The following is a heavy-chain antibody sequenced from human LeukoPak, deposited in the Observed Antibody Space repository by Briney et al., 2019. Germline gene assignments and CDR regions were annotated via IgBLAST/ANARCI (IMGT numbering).Heavy chain of an antibody. V-gene: IGHV3-23*01. CDR3: AKDQVADAAYYYYGMDV. J-gene: IGHJ6*02. D-gene: IGHD6-13*01. CDR2: ISGSGDYT. CDR1: GFTFGNYA. Sequence: GGSLRLSCVVSGFTFGNYAMNWVRQAPGKGLEWVSSISGSGDYTNTADSVEGRFTISRDNSKNTLYLQMNSLRAEDTALYFCAKDQVADAAYYYYGMDVWGQGTTVTVSS.